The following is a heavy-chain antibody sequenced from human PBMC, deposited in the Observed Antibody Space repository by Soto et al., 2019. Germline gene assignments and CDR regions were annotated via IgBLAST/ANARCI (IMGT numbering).Heavy chain of an antibody. CDR2: IFSNDAK. V-gene: IGHV2-26*01. CDR1: GFSLSNTRMG. D-gene: IGHD5-18*01. J-gene: IGHJ4*02. Sequence: QVTLKESGPVLVKPTETLTLTCTVSGFSLSNTRMGVSWIRQPPGKALEWLAHIFSNDAKSYSTSLQSRLTISKDTSKSQVVLTVTKMDPVDTATYYCARIRWIREYYFDYWGQGTLVAVSS. CDR3: ARIRWIREYYFDY.